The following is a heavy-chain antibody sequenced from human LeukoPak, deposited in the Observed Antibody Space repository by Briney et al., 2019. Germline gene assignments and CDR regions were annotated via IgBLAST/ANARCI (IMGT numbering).Heavy chain of an antibody. CDR2: IDSDTTYI. D-gene: IGHD3-16*01. CDR1: GFTFSTYT. Sequence: GGSLRLSCAASGFTFSTYTMNWVRQAPGKGLEWVSSIDSDTTYIYYADSVKGRFTISRDNAENSLFLQMDGLRAEDTAVYYCVKKSYGKFPFDSWGQGTLVTVSS. J-gene: IGHJ4*02. CDR3: VKKSYGKFPFDS. V-gene: IGHV3-21*01.